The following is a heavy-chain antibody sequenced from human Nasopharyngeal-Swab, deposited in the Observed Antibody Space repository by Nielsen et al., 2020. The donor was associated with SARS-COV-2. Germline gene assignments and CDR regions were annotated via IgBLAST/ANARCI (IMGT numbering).Heavy chain of an antibody. CDR2: IYPGDSSI. Sequence: KVSCKASGYTSTTYWIGWVRQMPGKGLEWRGIIYPGDSSIRYSPSFQGQVTNSADKSITTAFLQWNSLTASDTAMYYCARHDYGGSGRADYWGQGTLVTVSS. J-gene: IGHJ4*02. CDR1: GYTSTTYW. CDR3: ARHDYGGSGRADY. V-gene: IGHV5-51*01. D-gene: IGHD4-23*01.